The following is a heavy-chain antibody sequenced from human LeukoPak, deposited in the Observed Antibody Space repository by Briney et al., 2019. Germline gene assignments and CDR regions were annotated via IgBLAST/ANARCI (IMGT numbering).Heavy chain of an antibody. CDR2: IRSKAYGGTT. CDR3: TRDFIVVPAAIDLFDY. Sequence: GGSLRLSCTASGFTFGDCAMSWVRQAPGKGLEWVGFIRSKAYGGTTEYAASVKGRFTISRDDSKSIAYLQMNSLKNEDTAVYYCTRDFIVVPAAIDLFDYWGQGTLVTVSS. D-gene: IGHD2-2*01. J-gene: IGHJ4*02. CDR1: GFTFGDCA. V-gene: IGHV3-49*04.